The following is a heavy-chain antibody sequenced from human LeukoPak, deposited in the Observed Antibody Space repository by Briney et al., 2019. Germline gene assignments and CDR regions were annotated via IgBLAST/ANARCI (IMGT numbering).Heavy chain of an antibody. Sequence: PGGSLRLSCAASGFTFSSYAMSWVRQAPGKGLEWVSAISGSGGSTYYADSVGGRFTISRDNSKDIVYLQMNSLKVEDTATYYCGKEGGAWGQGTKVTVSS. CDR3: GKEGGA. CDR1: GFTFSSYA. J-gene: IGHJ5*02. V-gene: IGHV3-23*01. CDR2: ISGSGGST. D-gene: IGHD3-16*01.